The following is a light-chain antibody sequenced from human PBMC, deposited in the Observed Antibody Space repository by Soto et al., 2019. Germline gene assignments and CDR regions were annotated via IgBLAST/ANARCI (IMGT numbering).Light chain of an antibody. Sequence: DIQMTQSPSTLSASVGDRVTITCRASQSISSWLAWYQQKPGTAPKLLIYKESSLESGDPSRFNGSGSGTKFTLTISSLQPDDFAAYYCKQYNSYPWTFGQGTKVEIK. CDR1: QSISSW. CDR3: KQYNSYPWT. J-gene: IGKJ1*01. CDR2: KES. V-gene: IGKV1-5*03.